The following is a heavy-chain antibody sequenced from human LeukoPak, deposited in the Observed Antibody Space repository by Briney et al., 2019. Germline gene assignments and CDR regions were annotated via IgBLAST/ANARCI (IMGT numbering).Heavy chain of an antibody. J-gene: IGHJ1*01. Sequence: SETLSLTCTVSGGSISSYYWSWIRQPPGKGLEWFGYIYYSGSTNYNPSLKSRVTISVDTSKNQFSPKLSSVTAADMAVYYCARGTVTTGPYFQHWGQGTLVTVSS. D-gene: IGHD4-17*01. V-gene: IGHV4-59*01. CDR2: IYYSGST. CDR1: GGSISSYY. CDR3: ARGTVTTGPYFQH.